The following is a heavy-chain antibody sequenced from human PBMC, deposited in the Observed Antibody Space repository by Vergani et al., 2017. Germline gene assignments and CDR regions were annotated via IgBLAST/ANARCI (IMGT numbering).Heavy chain of an antibody. Sequence: QVTLKESGPVLVKPTETLTLTCTGSGFSLSNARMGVSWIRQPPGKALEWLAHIFSNDEKSYSKSLKSRLTISKDTSKSQVVLTMTNMDAVDTATYYCARISTYGDLPKPLDAFDIWGQGTMVTVSS. D-gene: IGHD4-17*01. CDR3: ARISTYGDLPKPLDAFDI. CDR2: IFSNDEK. CDR1: GFSLSNARMG. J-gene: IGHJ3*02. V-gene: IGHV2-26*01.